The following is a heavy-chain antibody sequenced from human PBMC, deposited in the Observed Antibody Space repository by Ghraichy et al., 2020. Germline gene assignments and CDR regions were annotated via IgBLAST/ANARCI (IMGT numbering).Heavy chain of an antibody. CDR3: ARDRHGDYGTFDY. CDR1: GFTFSSYW. Sequence: GESLNISCAASGFTFSSYWMSWVRQAPGKGLEWVANIKQDGSEKYYVDSVKGRFTISRDNAKNSLYLQMNSLRAEDTAVYYCARDRHGDYGTFDYWGQGTLVTVSS. J-gene: IGHJ4*02. D-gene: IGHD4-17*01. V-gene: IGHV3-7*01. CDR2: IKQDGSEK.